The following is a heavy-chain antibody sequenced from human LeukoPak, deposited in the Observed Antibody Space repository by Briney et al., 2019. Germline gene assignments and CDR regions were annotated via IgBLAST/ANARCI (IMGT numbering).Heavy chain of an antibody. CDR3: ARVFRSGNDAFDI. CDR1: GGSISSYY. V-gene: IGHV4-59*01. CDR2: IYYSGST. J-gene: IGHJ3*02. Sequence: SETLSLTCTVSGGSISSYYWSWIRQPPGKGLEWIGYIYYSGSTNYNPSLESRVTISVDTSKNQFSLKLSSVTAADTAVYYCARVFRSGNDAFDIWGQGTMVTVSS. D-gene: IGHD6-19*01.